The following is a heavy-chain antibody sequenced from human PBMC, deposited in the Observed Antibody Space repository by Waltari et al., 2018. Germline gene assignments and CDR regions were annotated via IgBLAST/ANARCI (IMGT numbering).Heavy chain of an antibody. D-gene: IGHD3-9*01. CDR3: ARVRAYDIYYYYYMDV. J-gene: IGHJ6*03. CDR2: IYYSGST. CDR1: GGSISSYY. Sequence: QVQLQESGPGLVKPSETLSLTCTVSGGSISSYYWSWIRQPPGKGLEWIGYIYYSGSTNYTPSLKSRVTIAVDTSKNRFSLKLSSVTAADTAVYYCARVRAYDIYYYYYMDVWGKGTTVTVSS. V-gene: IGHV4-59*01.